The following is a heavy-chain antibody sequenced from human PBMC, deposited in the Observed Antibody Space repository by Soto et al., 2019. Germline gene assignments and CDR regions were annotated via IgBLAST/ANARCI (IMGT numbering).Heavy chain of an antibody. CDR1: GGSFSGYY. CDR2: INHSGST. V-gene: IGHV4-34*01. Sequence: SETLSLTCVVYGGSFSGYYWSWIRQPPGKGLEWIGEINHSGSTNYNPSLKSRVTISVDTSKNQFSLKLSSVTAADTAVYYCARGRSGRWFDPWGQGTLVTVSS. CDR3: ARGRSGRWFDP. D-gene: IGHD3-10*01. J-gene: IGHJ5*02.